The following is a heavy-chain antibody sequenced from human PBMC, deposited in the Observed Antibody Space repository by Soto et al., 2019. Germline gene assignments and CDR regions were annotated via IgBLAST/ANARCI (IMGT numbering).Heavy chain of an antibody. CDR3: ASGVRISGSDDFDYYYYYGMDV. Sequence: SETLSLTCAVYGGSFSGYYWSWIRQPPGKGLEWIGEINHSGSTNYNPSLKSRVTISVDTSKNQFSLKLSSVTAADTAVYYCASGVRISGSDDFDYYYYYGMDVWGQXTTVTVSS. V-gene: IGHV4-34*01. CDR2: INHSGST. D-gene: IGHD1-26*01. CDR1: GGSFSGYY. J-gene: IGHJ6*02.